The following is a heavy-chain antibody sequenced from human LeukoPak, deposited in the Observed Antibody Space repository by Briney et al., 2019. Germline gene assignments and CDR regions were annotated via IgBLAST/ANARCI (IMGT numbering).Heavy chain of an antibody. CDR2: IYYSGST. J-gene: IGHJ4*02. V-gene: IGHV4-59*08. D-gene: IGHD5-24*01. CDR1: GGSISSYY. Sequence: NPSETLSLTCTVSGGSISSYYWSWIRQPPGKGLEWIGYIYYSGSTNYNPSLKSRVTISVDTSKNQFSLKLSSVTAADTAVYYCARRGGDGYNFDYWGQGTLVTVSS. CDR3: ARRGGDGYNFDY.